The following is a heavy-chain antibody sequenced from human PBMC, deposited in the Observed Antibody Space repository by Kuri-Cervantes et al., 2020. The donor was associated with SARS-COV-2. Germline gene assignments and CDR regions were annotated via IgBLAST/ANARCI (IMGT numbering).Heavy chain of an antibody. CDR2: IKQDGSEK. Sequence: GGSLRLSCAASGFSFSYYGMHWVRQAPGKGLEWVANIKQDGSEKKSVDSVKGRFTISRDNAKNSLYLQMNGLRAEDTAVYYCAGGTGWLIDYWGQGTLVTVSS. J-gene: IGHJ4*02. CDR1: GFSFSYYG. V-gene: IGHV3-7*04. CDR3: AGGTGWLIDY. D-gene: IGHD6-19*01.